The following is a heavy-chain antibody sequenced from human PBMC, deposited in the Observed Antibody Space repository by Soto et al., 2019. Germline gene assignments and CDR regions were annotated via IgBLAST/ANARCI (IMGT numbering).Heavy chain of an antibody. Sequence: SETLSLTCTVSGGSISSSSYYWGWIRQPPGKGLEWIGSIYYSGSTYYNPSLKSRVTISVDPSKNQFSLKLSSVTAADTAVYYCARQPVVDIAMALDYWGQGTLVTVSS. CDR1: GGSISSSSYY. V-gene: IGHV4-39*01. D-gene: IGHD5-18*01. CDR2: IYYSGST. CDR3: ARQPVVDIAMALDY. J-gene: IGHJ4*02.